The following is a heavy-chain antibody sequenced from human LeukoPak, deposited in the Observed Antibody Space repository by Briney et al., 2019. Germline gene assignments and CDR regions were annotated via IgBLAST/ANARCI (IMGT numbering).Heavy chain of an antibody. CDR3: ARNHGSGRGEWFDP. CDR1: GDSVSSFY. CDR2: IYYSGST. V-gene: IGHV4-59*02. Sequence: SETLSLTCTVSGDSVSSFYWSWIRQPPGEGLEWIGYIYYSGSTKYNPSLKSRVTISVGTSKNQFSLKMSSVTAADTAVYYCARNHGSGRGEWFDPWGQGTLVTVSS. J-gene: IGHJ5*02. D-gene: IGHD3-10*01.